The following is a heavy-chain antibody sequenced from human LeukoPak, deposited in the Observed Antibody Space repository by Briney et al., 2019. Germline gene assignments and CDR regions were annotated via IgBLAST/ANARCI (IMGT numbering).Heavy chain of an antibody. CDR1: GYTFTSYA. Sequence: ASVKVSCKASGYTFTSYAMHWVRQAPGQRLEWMGWINAGNGNTKYSQKFQGRVTITRDTSASTAYMELSSLRSEDTAVYYCARVGGWYGGFDYWGQGTLVTVPS. V-gene: IGHV1-3*01. CDR3: ARVGGWYGGFDY. J-gene: IGHJ4*02. D-gene: IGHD6-19*01. CDR2: INAGNGNT.